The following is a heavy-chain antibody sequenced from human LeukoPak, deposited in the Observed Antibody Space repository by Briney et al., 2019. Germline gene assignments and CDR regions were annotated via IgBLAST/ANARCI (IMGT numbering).Heavy chain of an antibody. J-gene: IGHJ4*02. Sequence: GGSLRLSCAASGFTFSSYWMSWVRQAPGKGLEWVANIKQDGSEKYYVDSVKGRFTISRDNAKNSLYLQMNSLRAEDTAVYYCARDPPGAATTPGFDYWGQGTLVTVSS. V-gene: IGHV3-7*01. D-gene: IGHD6-25*01. CDR2: IKQDGSEK. CDR3: ARDPPGAATTPGFDY. CDR1: GFTFSSYW.